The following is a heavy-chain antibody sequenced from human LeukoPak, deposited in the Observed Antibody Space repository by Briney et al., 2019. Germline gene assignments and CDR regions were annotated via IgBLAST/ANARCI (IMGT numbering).Heavy chain of an antibody. Sequence: TLSLTCTVSGGSISSYYWSWIRQPPGKGLEWIGYIYYSGSTNYNPSLKSRVTISVDTSKNQFSLKLSSVTAADTAVYYCAREGRWLPMQYYGMDVWGQGTTVTVSS. CDR3: AREGRWLPMQYYGMDV. CDR2: IYYSGST. D-gene: IGHD5-24*01. CDR1: GGSISSYY. J-gene: IGHJ6*02. V-gene: IGHV4-59*01.